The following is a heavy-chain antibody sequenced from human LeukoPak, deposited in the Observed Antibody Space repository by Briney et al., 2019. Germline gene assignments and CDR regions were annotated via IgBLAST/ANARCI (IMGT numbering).Heavy chain of an antibody. CDR1: GGSISSGGYS. J-gene: IGHJ5*02. V-gene: IGHV4-34*01. Sequence: PSETLSLTCAVSGGSISSGGYSWSWIRQPPGKGLEWIGEINHSGSTNYNPSLKSRVTISVDTSKNQFSLKLSSVTAADTAVYYCARGGIVVVPAAIARRRSGYLPNNWFDPWGQGTLVTVSS. CDR2: INHSGST. D-gene: IGHD2-2*01. CDR3: ARGGIVVVPAAIARRRSGYLPNNWFDP.